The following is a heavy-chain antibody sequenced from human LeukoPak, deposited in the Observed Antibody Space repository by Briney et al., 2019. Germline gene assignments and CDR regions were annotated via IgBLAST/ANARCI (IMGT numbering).Heavy chain of an antibody. CDR2: ITGSGTSV. V-gene: IGHV3-11*01. J-gene: IGHJ5*02. CDR3: TRDPGYSDT. CDR1: GFTFSDYY. Sequence: GGSLRLSCAASGFTFSDYYINWIRQPPGRGLEWIAYITGSGTSVYYADAVKGRFSVSRDNAANSVFLQMDSLRVEDSAVYFCTRDPGYSDTWGQGTLVTVSS. D-gene: IGHD5-18*01.